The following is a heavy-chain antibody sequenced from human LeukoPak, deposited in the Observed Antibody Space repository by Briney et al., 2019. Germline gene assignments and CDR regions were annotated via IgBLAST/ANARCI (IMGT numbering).Heavy chain of an antibody. CDR3: AKDMTNYYDSSGFAAFDI. Sequence: GGSLRLSCAASGFTFDDYAMHWVRQAPGKGLEWVSGISWNSGSIGYADSVKGRFTISRDNAKNSLYLQMNSLRAEDTALYYCAKDMTNYYDSSGFAAFDIWGQGTMVTVSS. V-gene: IGHV3-9*01. CDR2: ISWNSGSI. CDR1: GFTFDDYA. J-gene: IGHJ3*02. D-gene: IGHD3-22*01.